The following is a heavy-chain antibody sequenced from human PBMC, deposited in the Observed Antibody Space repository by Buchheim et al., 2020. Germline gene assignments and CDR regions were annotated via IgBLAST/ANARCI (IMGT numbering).Heavy chain of an antibody. J-gene: IGHJ6*02. D-gene: IGHD3-10*01. CDR2: IDPSDSYT. V-gene: IGHV5-10-1*01. Sequence: EVQLVQSGAEVKKPGESLRISCKGSGYSFTSYWISWVHQMPGKGLEWMGRIDPSDSYTNYSPSFQGHVTISADKSISTAYPQWSSLKASDTAMYYCAILCITMVRGVIFERYGMDVWGQGTT. CDR1: GYSFTSYW. CDR3: AILCITMVRGVIFERYGMDV.